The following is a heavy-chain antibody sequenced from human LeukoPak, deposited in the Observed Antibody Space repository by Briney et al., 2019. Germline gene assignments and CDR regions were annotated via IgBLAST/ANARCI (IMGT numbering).Heavy chain of an antibody. D-gene: IGHD6-19*01. CDR3: TTGGNVIVADTRAFDI. Sequence: PGGSLRLSCAASGFTFSNAWMNWVRQAPGKGLEWVGRIKSTVDGGTTDLAAPVKGRFTVSRDDSKKMLYLQTNSLKTEDTAVYYCTTGGNVIVADTRAFDIWGQGTMVTVSS. J-gene: IGHJ3*02. CDR1: GFTFSNAW. CDR2: IKSTVDGGTT. V-gene: IGHV3-15*07.